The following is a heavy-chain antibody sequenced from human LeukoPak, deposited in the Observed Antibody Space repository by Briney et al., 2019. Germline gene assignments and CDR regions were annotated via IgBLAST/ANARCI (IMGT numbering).Heavy chain of an antibody. J-gene: IGHJ4*02. CDR1: GGSISSSNW. Sequence: SGTLSLTCAVSGGSISSSNWWSGGRQPPGKGLEWIGEIYHGGSTNYNPSLKSRVTMSVDKSKNQFSLELSSVTAADTAVYYCARGEEHGSGTVHFDYWGQGILVTVSS. CDR3: ARGEEHGSGTVHFDY. D-gene: IGHD3-10*01. V-gene: IGHV4-4*02. CDR2: IYHGGST.